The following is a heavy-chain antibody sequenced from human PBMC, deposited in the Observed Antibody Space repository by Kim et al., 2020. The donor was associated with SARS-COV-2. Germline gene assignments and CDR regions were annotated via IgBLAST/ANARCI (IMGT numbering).Heavy chain of an antibody. V-gene: IGHV3-23*01. Sequence: VKGRFTIPRDNSKSTLYLQMNSLRAEDTAVYYCAKGVPVYGSGRHKIDYWGQGTLVTVSS. D-gene: IGHD3-10*01. J-gene: IGHJ4*02. CDR3: AKGVPVYGSGRHKIDY.